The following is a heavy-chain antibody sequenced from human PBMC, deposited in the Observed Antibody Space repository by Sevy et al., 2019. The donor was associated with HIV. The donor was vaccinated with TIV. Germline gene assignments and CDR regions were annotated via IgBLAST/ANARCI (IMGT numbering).Heavy chain of an antibody. CDR1: GYAFTGYY. D-gene: IGHD3-3*01. Sequence: ASVKVSCKASGYAFTGYYIHWVRQAPGQCLEWMGRINPISGGTDDSQKFQGRVTMTRDTSISTAYMDVSRLTSDDTAVYYCARAPTDSWTGGMAVWGQGTVVTVSS. V-gene: IGHV1-2*06. CDR2: INPISGGT. CDR3: ARAPTDSWTGGMAV. J-gene: IGHJ6*02.